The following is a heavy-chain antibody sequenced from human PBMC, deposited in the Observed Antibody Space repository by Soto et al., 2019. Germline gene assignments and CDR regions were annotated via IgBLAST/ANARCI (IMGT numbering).Heavy chain of an antibody. CDR2: IDWDDDK. CDR3: ARTRRTTVPFPHYYYYMDV. Sequence: SGPTLVNPTQTLTLTCTFSGFSLSTSGMCVSWIRQPPGKALEWLARIDWDDDKYYSTSLKTRLTISKDTSKNQVVLTMTNMDPVDTATYYCARTRRTTVPFPHYYYYMDVWGKGTRVTVAS. V-gene: IGHV2-70*11. J-gene: IGHJ6*03. D-gene: IGHD4-4*01. CDR1: GFSLSTSGMC.